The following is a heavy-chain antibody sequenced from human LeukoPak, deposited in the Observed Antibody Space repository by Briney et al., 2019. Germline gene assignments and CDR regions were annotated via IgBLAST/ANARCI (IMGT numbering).Heavy chain of an antibody. CDR2: ISSNGGST. CDR1: GFTFSSYA. D-gene: IGHD3-22*01. Sequence: GGSLRLSCAASGFTFSSYAMHWVRQAPGKGLEYVSAISSNGGSTYYANSVKGRFTISRDNSKNTLSFQMGSLRAEDMAVYYCARDQGTMTGAFDYWGQGTLVTVSS. V-gene: IGHV3-64*01. J-gene: IGHJ4*02. CDR3: ARDQGTMTGAFDY.